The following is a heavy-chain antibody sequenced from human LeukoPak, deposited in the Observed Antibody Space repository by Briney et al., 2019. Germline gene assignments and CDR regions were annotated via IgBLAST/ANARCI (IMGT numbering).Heavy chain of an antibody. D-gene: IGHD6-19*01. CDR3: ARVRDRGGWYYFDY. CDR2: INSDGSST. J-gene: IGHJ4*02. Sequence: GGSLRLSCAASGFTFSSYWVHWVRQAPGKGLVCVSRINSDGSSTTYADSVKGRFTISRDNAKNSPYLQMNSLRAEDTAVYYCARVRDRGGWYYFDYWGQGTLVTVSA. CDR1: GFTFSSYW. V-gene: IGHV3-74*01.